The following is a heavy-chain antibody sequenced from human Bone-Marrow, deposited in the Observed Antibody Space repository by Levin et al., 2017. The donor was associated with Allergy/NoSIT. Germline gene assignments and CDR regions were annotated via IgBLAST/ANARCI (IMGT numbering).Heavy chain of an antibody. Sequence: GGSLRLSCATSGFIFSNYEMNWVRQAPGKGPEWLSYISASGQTIDYADSVRGRFTISRDNDKSLLILQMNSLRAEDTAMYYCGSPLSGYYDSNGYKPHWRLGTRVTVS. V-gene: IGHV3-48*03. CDR2: ISASGQTI. J-gene: IGHJ4*02. D-gene: IGHD3-22*01. CDR1: GFIFSNYE. CDR3: GSPLSGYYDSNGYKPH.